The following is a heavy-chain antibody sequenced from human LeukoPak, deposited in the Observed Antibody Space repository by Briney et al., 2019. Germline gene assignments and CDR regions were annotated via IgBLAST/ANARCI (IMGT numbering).Heavy chain of an antibody. V-gene: IGHV3-21*01. CDR3: ARSSDYVWGSYRYPDY. Sequence: GGSLRLSCAASGFTFSSYSMNWVRQAPGKGLEWVSSISSSSSYIYYADSVKGRFTISRDNAKNSLYLQMNSLRAEDTAVYYCARSSDYVWGSYRYPDYGGQGTLVTVS. J-gene: IGHJ4*02. D-gene: IGHD3-16*02. CDR2: ISSSSSYI. CDR1: GFTFSSYS.